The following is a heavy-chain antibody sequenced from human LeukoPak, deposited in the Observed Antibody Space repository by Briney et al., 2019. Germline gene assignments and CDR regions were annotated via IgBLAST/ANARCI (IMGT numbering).Heavy chain of an antibody. Sequence: GGSLRLSCAASGFTFSGSAMHWVRQASGKGLKWVGRIRSKANSYATAYAASVKGRFTISRDDSKNTAYLQMNSLKTEDTAVYYCTSRGYGGNPHDYYYYYMDVWGKGTTVTVSS. V-gene: IGHV3-73*01. CDR3: TSRGYGGNPHDYYYYYMDV. CDR1: GFTFSGSA. J-gene: IGHJ6*03. D-gene: IGHD4-23*01. CDR2: IRSKANSYAT.